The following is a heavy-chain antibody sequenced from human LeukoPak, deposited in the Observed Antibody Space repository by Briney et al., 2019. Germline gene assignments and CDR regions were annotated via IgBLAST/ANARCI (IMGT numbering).Heavy chain of an antibody. J-gene: IGHJ6*03. CDR1: GGSISSYY. V-gene: IGHV4-59*12. D-gene: IGHD3-3*01. Sequence: SETLSLTCTVSGGSISSYYWSWIRQPPGKGLEWIGYIYYSGSTNYNPSLKSRVTISVDTSKNQFSLKLSSVTAADTAVYYCARETGAGVYYDFWSGYSNYYYYYMGVWGKGTTVTVSS. CDR3: ARETGAGVYYDFWSGYSNYYYYYMGV. CDR2: IYYSGST.